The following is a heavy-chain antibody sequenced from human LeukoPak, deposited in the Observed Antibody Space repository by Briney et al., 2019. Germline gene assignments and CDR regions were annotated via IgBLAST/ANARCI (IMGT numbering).Heavy chain of an antibody. CDR3: AKDGYYYDSSGYLDY. CDR1: GFTFSDYY. D-gene: IGHD3-22*01. J-gene: IGHJ4*02. Sequence: PGGSLRLSCAASGFTFSDYYMSWIRQAPGKGLEWVSYISSSGSTIYYADSVKGRFTISRDNAKNSLYLQMNSLRAEDTAVYYCAKDGYYYDSSGYLDYWGQGTLVTVSS. V-gene: IGHV3-11*04. CDR2: ISSSGSTI.